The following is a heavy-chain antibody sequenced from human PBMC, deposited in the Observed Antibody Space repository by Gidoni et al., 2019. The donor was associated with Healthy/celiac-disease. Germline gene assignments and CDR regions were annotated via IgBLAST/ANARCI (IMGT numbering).Heavy chain of an antibody. CDR2: ISWDGGST. CDR3: AKASVRGYSYGNEPYYYGMDV. Sequence: EVQLVESGGVVVQPGGSLRLSCAASGFTFDDYPMHWVRQAPGKGLEWVSLISWDGGSTYYADSVKGRFTISRDNSKNSLYLQMNSLRTEDTALYYCAKASVRGYSYGNEPYYYGMDVWGQGTTVTVSS. D-gene: IGHD5-18*01. J-gene: IGHJ6*02. CDR1: GFTFDDYP. V-gene: IGHV3-43*01.